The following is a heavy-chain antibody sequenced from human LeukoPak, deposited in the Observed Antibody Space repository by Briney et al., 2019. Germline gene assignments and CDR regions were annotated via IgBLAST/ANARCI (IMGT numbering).Heavy chain of an antibody. CDR1: GFTFSSYG. J-gene: IGHJ4*02. D-gene: IGHD2-2*01. CDR2: ISYDGSNK. CDR3: ARVNQLLRFDY. Sequence: GGSLRLSCAASGFTFSSYGMHWVRQAPGKGLEWVAVISYDGSNKYYADSVKGRFTISRDNAKNSLYLQMNSLRAEDTAVYYCARVNQLLRFDYWGQGTLVTVSS. V-gene: IGHV3-30*03.